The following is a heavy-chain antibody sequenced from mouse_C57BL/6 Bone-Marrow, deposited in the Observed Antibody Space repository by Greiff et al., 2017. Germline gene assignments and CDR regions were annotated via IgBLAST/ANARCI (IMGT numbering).Heavy chain of an antibody. J-gene: IGHJ2*01. CDR1: GYTFTSYW. CDR3: ARSSDCYYRY. V-gene: IGHV1-69*01. D-gene: IGHD2-3*01. Sequence: QVQLQQPGAELVMPGASVKLSCKASGYTFTSYWMHWVKQRPGQGLEWIGEIDPSDSYTNYNQKFKGKSTLTVDKSSSTAYMQLSSLTSEDSAVYYCARSSDCYYRYWGQGTTLTVSS. CDR2: IDPSDSYT.